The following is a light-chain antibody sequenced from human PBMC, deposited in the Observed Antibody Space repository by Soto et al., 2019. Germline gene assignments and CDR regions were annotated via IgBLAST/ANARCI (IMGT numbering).Light chain of an antibody. CDR2: EVI. Sequence: SVLTQPASVSGSPGQSITISCTGTSSDVGSYNLVSWYQQHPGKAPKLMIYEVIKRPSGVSNRFSGSKSGNTASLTISGLQAEDEADYYCCSYAGSSTLVFGGGTKVTVL. V-gene: IGLV2-23*02. CDR1: SSDVGSYNL. J-gene: IGLJ3*02. CDR3: CSYAGSSTLV.